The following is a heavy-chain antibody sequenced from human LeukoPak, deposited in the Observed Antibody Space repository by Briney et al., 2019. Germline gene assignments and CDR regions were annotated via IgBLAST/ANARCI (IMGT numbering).Heavy chain of an antibody. Sequence: GGSLRLSCLLSGIPFEDAWMSWVRQAPGKGLEWVGRITNAGTTDYGAPVKGRFTISRDNSKNTFYLQMNSLTADDTSMYYCTWMYTIHTVDFWCRGTLVIVSS. CDR1: GIPFEDAW. CDR2: ITNAGTT. D-gene: IGHD5/OR15-5a*01. J-gene: IGHJ4*02. CDR3: TWMYTIHTVDF. V-gene: IGHV3-15*01.